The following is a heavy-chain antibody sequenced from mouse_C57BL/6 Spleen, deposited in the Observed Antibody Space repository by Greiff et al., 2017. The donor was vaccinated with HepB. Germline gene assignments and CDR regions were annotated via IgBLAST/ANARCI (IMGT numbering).Heavy chain of an antibody. D-gene: IGHD2-1*01. CDR2: ISSGSSTI. CDR3: ARLYGNYFDY. V-gene: IGHV5-17*01. J-gene: IGHJ2*01. Sequence: EVQRVESWGGLVKPGGSLKLSCAASGFTFSDYGMHWVRQAPEKGLEWVAYISSGSSTIYYADTVKGRFTISRDNAKNTLFLQMTSLRSEDTAMYYCARLYGNYFDYWGQGTTLTVSS. CDR1: GFTFSDYG.